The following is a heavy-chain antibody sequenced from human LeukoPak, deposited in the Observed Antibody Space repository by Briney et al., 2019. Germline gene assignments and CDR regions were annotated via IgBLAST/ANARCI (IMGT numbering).Heavy chain of an antibody. CDR3: ARRATMVRGIINPSDY. J-gene: IGHJ4*02. CDR1: GYSFTTYW. V-gene: IGHV5-51*01. Sequence: GESLKISCQGSGYSFTTYWIGWVRQMPAKGLEWMGIIYPGDSDTRYSPSFQGEVTISADKPISTAYLQWSSLKASDTAMYYCARRATMVRGIINPSDYWGQGTLVTVSS. CDR2: IYPGDSDT. D-gene: IGHD3-10*01.